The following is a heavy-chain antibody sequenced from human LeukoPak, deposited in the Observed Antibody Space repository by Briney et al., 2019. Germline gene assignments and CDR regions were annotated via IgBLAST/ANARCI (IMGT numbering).Heavy chain of an antibody. J-gene: IGHJ4*02. CDR2: INSDGSST. V-gene: IGHV3-74*01. CDR3: AREGRRQMATTFDY. CDR1: GFTFSSYW. D-gene: IGHD5-24*01. Sequence: SGGSLRLSCAASGFTFSSYWMHWVRHAPGKGLVWISRINSDGSSTSYADSVKGRFTISRDNAKNTLYLQMNSLRAEDTAVYYCAREGRRQMATTFDYWGQGTLVTVSS.